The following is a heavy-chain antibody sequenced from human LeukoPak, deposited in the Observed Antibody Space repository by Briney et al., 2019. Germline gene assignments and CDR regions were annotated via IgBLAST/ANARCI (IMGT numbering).Heavy chain of an antibody. CDR2: ISYDGSNK. V-gene: IGHV3-30-3*01. CDR1: GFTFSSHA. CDR3: AREQWELLFPYAFDI. J-gene: IGHJ3*02. Sequence: GSLRLSCAASGFTFSSHAMHWVRQAPGKGLEWVAVISYDGSNKYYADSVKGRFTISRDNAKNSLYLQMNSLRAEDTAVYYCAREQWELLFPYAFDIWGQGTMVTV. D-gene: IGHD1-26*01.